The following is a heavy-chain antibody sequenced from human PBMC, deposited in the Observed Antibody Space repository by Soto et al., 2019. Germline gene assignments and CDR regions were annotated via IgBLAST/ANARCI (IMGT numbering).Heavy chain of an antibody. CDR2: ISWNSGSI. V-gene: IGHV3-9*01. CDR3: ASGRGYDILTGYYPYFDY. J-gene: IGHJ4*02. D-gene: IGHD3-9*01. Sequence: EVQLVESGGGLAQPGRSLRLSCAASGFIFDDYAMHWVRQVPARGLEWVSGISWNSGSIGYADSVKGRFTISRDNAKKSLYLQMNSLRAEDTALYYCASGRGYDILTGYYPYFDYWGQGTLVTVSS. CDR1: GFIFDDYA.